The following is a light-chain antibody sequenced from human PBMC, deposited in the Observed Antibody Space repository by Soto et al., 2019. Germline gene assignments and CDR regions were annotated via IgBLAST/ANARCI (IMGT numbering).Light chain of an antibody. V-gene: IGKV3-20*01. CDR2: GAS. Sequence: ESVLTQSAGTPSLYPGERATLSCRASQSLSSTYLAWYQQKPGQAPRVLIYGASSRATGIPDRFSGSGSGTDFTLTISRLEPEDFGVYYCQHYGSSSLTFGGGTKVDIK. CDR1: QSLSSTY. CDR3: QHYGSSSLT. J-gene: IGKJ4*01.